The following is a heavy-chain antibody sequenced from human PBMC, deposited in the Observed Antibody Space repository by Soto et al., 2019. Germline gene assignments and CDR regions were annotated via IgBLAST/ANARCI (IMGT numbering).Heavy chain of an antibody. D-gene: IGHD2-15*01. CDR1: GYTFTSYA. J-gene: IGHJ4*02. Sequence: ASVKVSCKASGYTFTSYAMHWVRQAPGQRLEWMGWINAGIGDTKYSQKFQGRVTITSDTSASAAYMELSSLRSEDTAVYYCARDGYYRGGFCSGGGCYWDYWGQGILVTVS. CDR3: ARDGYYRGGFCSGGGCYWDY. CDR2: INAGIGDT. V-gene: IGHV1-3*01.